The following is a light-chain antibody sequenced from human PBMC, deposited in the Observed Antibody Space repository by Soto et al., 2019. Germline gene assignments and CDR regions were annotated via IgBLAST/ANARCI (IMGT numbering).Light chain of an antibody. Sequence: QSALTQPPSVSGSPGQSVTISCTGSSSDFGTYNRVSWHQQPPGTAPKLMIYDVNNRPSGVPGRFSGSKSGNTASLTISGLQAEDEADYYCSSYTSSNTWVFGGGTKLTVL. CDR2: DVN. J-gene: IGLJ3*02. CDR1: SSDFGTYNR. CDR3: SSYTSSNTWV. V-gene: IGLV2-18*02.